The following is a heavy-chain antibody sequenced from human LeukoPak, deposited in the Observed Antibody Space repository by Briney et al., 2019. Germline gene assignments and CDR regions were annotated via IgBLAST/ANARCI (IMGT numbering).Heavy chain of an antibody. CDR2: IYYSGST. V-gene: IGHV4-59*01. CDR3: ARGGWLHQYNWFDP. J-gene: IGHJ5*02. CDR1: GGSISSYY. Sequence: SETLSLTCTVSGGSISSYYWSWIRQPPGKGLEWIGYIYYSGSTNCNPSLKSRVTISVDTSKNQFSLKLSSVTAADTAVYYCARGGWLHQYNWFDPWGQGTLVTVSS. D-gene: IGHD5-24*01.